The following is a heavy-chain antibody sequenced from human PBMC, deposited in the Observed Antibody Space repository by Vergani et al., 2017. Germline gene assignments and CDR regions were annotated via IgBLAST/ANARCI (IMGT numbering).Heavy chain of an antibody. V-gene: IGHV3-30*02. CDR2: IRYDGSNT. CDR1: GFTFSNYG. CDR3: ARAYCSSTSCYTFFDY. Sequence: QVQLVESGGGVVQPGGSLRLSCGASGFTFSNYGMHWVRQAPGKGLEWVTFIRYDGSNTYYADSVKGRFTISRDNSKNTLYLQMNSLRAEDTAVYYCARAYCSSTSCYTFFDYWGQGTLVTVSS. D-gene: IGHD2-2*02. J-gene: IGHJ4*02.